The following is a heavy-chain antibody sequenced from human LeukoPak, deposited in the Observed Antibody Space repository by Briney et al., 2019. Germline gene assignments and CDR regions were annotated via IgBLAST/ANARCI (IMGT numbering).Heavy chain of an antibody. J-gene: IGHJ4*02. D-gene: IGHD2-15*01. CDR3: ARCGGSLRNQAIDY. CDR2: IISAGTSI. Sequence: GGSLRLSCAASGFTFSIYSMNWVRQAPRKGLEWVSSIISAGTSIYHADSVKGRITVSRDNAKKSLYLHMNSLRDDDTAVYYCARCGGSLRNQAIDYWGQGTLVTVSS. V-gene: IGHV3-21*01. CDR1: GFTFSIYS.